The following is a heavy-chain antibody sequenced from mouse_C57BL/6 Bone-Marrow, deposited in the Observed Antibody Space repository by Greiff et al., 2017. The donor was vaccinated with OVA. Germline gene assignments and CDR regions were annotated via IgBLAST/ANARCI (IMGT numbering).Heavy chain of an antibody. CDR3: ARGGLRAMDD. J-gene: IGHJ4*01. V-gene: IGHV1-81*01. CDR2: IYPRRGNT. Sequence: VKLQQSGAELARPGASVKLSCKASGYTFTSYGISWVKQRTGQGLEWIGEIYPRRGNTYYNEKFKGKATLTADKSSSTAYMELRSLTSEDSAVYFCARGGLRAMDDWGQGTTVTVSS. CDR1: GYTFTSYG. D-gene: IGHD2-2*01.